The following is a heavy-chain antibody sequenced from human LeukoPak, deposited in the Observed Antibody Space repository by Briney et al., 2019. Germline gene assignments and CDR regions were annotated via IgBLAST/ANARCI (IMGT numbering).Heavy chain of an antibody. CDR2: INTNTGNP. D-gene: IGHD5-18*01. CDR1: GYTFTSYA. CDR3: ARGIQLWLRGVFDY. J-gene: IGHJ4*02. V-gene: IGHV7-4-1*02. Sequence: ASVKVSCKASGYTFTSYAMNWVRQAPGQGLEWMGWINTNTGNPTYAQGFTGRFVFSLDTSVSTAYPQISSLKAEDTAVYYCARGIQLWLRGVFDYWGQGTLVTVSS.